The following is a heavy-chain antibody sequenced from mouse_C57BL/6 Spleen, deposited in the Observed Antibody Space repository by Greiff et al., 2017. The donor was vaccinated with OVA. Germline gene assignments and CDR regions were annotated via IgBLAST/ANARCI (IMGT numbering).Heavy chain of an antibody. D-gene: IGHD4-1*01. J-gene: IGHJ2*01. CDR3: TRSFWAFDY. CDR1: GYTFTDYE. CDR2: IDPETGGT. Sequence: VKLKQSGAELVRPGASVTLSCKASGYTFTDYEMHWVKQTPVHGLEWIGAIDPETGGTAYNQKFKGKAILTADKSSSTAYMELRSLTSEDSAVYYCTRSFWAFDYWGQGTTLTVSS. V-gene: IGHV1-15*01.